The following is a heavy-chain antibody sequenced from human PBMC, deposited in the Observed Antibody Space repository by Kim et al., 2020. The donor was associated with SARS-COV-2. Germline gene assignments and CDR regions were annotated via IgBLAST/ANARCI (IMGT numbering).Heavy chain of an antibody. CDR3: ASLSTGYVWDKFDY. V-gene: IGHV3-74*01. Sequence: GGSLRLSCVASGFTFSSYCMHWVRQAPGKGLVWVSRVNSDGSSTSYADSVKGRFTISRDNARNTLYLQMNSLRAEDTAVYYCASLSTGYVWDKFDYGGQGTLVTVSS. CDR1: GFTFSSYC. D-gene: IGHD3-16*01. CDR2: VNSDGSST. J-gene: IGHJ4*02.